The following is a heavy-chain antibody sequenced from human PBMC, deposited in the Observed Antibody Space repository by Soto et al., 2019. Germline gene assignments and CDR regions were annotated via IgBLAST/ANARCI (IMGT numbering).Heavy chain of an antibody. Sequence: PSETLSLTCTVSGGSISSYYWSWIRQPPGKGLEWIGYIYYSGSTNYNPSLKSRVTISVDTSKNQFSLKLSSVTAADTAVYYCARALILTDYYLHDAHAISAQRTIVTVSS. CDR3: ARALILTDYYLHDAHAI. CDR1: GGSISSYY. J-gene: IGHJ3*02. CDR2: IYYSGST. V-gene: IGHV4-59*01. D-gene: IGHD3-9*01.